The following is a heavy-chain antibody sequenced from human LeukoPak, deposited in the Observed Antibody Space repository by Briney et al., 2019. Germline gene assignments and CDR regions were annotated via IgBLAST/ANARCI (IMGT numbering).Heavy chain of an antibody. V-gene: IGHV4-4*02. D-gene: IGHD3-22*01. J-gene: IGHJ3*02. CDR2: IYHSGST. Sequence: PSETLSLTCAVSGGSISSSNWWSWVRQPPGKGLEWIGEIYHSGSTNYNPSLKSRVTISVDKSKNQFSLKLSSVTAADTAVYYCARPLRRYYDSSGYAFDIWGQGTMVTVSS. CDR1: GGSISSSNW. CDR3: ARPLRRYYDSSGYAFDI.